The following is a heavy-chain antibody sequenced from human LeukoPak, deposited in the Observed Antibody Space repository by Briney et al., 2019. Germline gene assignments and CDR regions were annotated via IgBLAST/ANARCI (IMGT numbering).Heavy chain of an antibody. V-gene: IGHV3-48*01. CDR2: ISARGTTI. CDR3: AKVGITMIVVVSEVPYYFDY. CDR1: GFTFSTYS. J-gene: IGHJ4*02. Sequence: GGSLRLSCAASGFTFSTYSMNWVRQAPGKGLEWLSYISARGTTIYYADSLRGRLTISRDNAKNALYLQMNSLRAEDTAVYYCAKVGITMIVVVSEVPYYFDYWGQGTLVTVSS. D-gene: IGHD3-22*01.